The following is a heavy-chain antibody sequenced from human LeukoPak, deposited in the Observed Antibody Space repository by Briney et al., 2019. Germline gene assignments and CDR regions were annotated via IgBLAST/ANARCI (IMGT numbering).Heavy chain of an antibody. J-gene: IGHJ5*02. CDR1: GFTFRSYG. CDR2: ISYDGSKE. V-gene: IGHV3-30*18. CDR3: AKDGSKGVKLWSKRSGWFDP. D-gene: IGHD5-18*01. Sequence: PGRSLRLSCAASGFTFRSYGMHWVRQAPGKGLEWVAVISYDGSKEHYGDSVKGRFGISRDNSKNTLYLQMNSLRAEDTAVYYCAKDGSKGVKLWSKRSGWFDPWGQGTLVTVSS.